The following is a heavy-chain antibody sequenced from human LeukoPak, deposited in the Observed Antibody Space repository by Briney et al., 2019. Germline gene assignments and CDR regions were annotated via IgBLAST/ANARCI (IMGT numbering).Heavy chain of an antibody. V-gene: IGHV1-69*06. J-gene: IGHJ6*04. D-gene: IGHD3-10*01. Sequence: ASVKVSCKASGGTFSSYAISWVRQAPGQGLEWMGGIIPIFGTANYAQKFQGRVTITADKSTSTAYMELSSLRSEDTAVYYCARDRVMVRGVIHYYYYYGMDVWGKGTTVTVSS. CDR2: IIPIFGTA. CDR1: GGTFSSYA. CDR3: ARDRVMVRGVIHYYYYYGMDV.